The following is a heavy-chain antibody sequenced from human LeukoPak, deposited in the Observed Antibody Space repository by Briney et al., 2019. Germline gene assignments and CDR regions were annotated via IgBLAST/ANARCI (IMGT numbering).Heavy chain of an antibody. D-gene: IGHD4/OR15-4a*01. CDR2: IDGSGGST. CDR3: AKSTNYLSIDY. V-gene: IGHV3-23*01. J-gene: IGHJ4*02. Sequence: GGSLRLSCAASGFPFSNYPMSWVRQAPGKGLEWVPVIDGSGGSTPYADSVKGRFTISRDNSKNTLYLQMNSLRAEDTAVYYCAKSTNYLSIDYWGQGTLVTVSS. CDR1: GFPFSNYP.